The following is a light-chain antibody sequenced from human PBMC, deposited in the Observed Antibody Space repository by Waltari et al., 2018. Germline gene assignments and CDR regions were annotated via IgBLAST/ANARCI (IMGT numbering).Light chain of an antibody. J-gene: IGLJ3*02. CDR1: ALPSKH. Sequence: SYELTQPPAVSVSPGQTARITCSGSALPSKHAYWYHQKSGQVPLLVIYEDNRRHSGIPERFSGSSSGTKATLTITGAQADDEGDYYCYSTDSGGDHRGVFGGGTRLTVL. V-gene: IGLV3-10*01. CDR3: YSTDSGGDHRGV. CDR2: EDN.